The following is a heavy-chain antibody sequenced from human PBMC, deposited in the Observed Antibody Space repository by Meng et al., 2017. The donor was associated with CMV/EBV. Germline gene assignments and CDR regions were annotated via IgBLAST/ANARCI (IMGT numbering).Heavy chain of an antibody. J-gene: IGHJ3*02. CDR1: EFTFSSYA. D-gene: IGHD2-21*01. Sequence: GESLKISCAASEFTFSSYAMSWVRQAPGKGLEWVSAISGSGGSTYYADSVKGRFTISRDNSKNTLYLQMNSLKTEDTAVYYCTRHQFAYCGGDCSGDDAFDIWGQGTMVTVSS. CDR2: ISGSGGST. CDR3: TRHQFAYCGGDCSGDDAFDI. V-gene: IGHV3-23*01.